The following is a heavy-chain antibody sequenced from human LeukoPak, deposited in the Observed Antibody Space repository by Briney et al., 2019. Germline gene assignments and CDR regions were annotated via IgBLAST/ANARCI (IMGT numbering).Heavy chain of an antibody. J-gene: IGHJ4*02. CDR2: INHSGST. CDR3: ARERREQLLPPYTRSVTYFDY. D-gene: IGHD2-2*01. CDR1: GGSFSGYY. Sequence: NTSETLSLTCAVYGGSFSGYYWSWIRQPPGKGLEWIGEINHSGSTNYNPSLKSRVTISVDTSKNQFSLKLSSVTAADTAVYYCARERREQLLPPYTRSVTYFDYWGQGTLVTVSS. V-gene: IGHV4-34*01.